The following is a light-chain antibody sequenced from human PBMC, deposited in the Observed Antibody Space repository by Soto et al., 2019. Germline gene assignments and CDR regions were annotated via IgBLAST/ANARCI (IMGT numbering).Light chain of an antibody. J-gene: IGKJ2*01. V-gene: IGKV3-15*01. CDR2: GAS. CDR1: QSVSSN. CDR3: QQYNNWPPYT. Sequence: EIVMTQSPATLSVSPGERATLSCRASQSVSSNLAWYQQKPDQAPRLLIYGASTRATGIPARFSGSGSGTEFTLTISSLQSEDFAVYYCQQYNNWPPYTFCQGTKLEIK.